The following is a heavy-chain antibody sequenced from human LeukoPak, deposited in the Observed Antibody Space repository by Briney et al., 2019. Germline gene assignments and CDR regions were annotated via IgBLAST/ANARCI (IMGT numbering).Heavy chain of an antibody. D-gene: IGHD3-10*01. CDR2: IYYSGAA. J-gene: IGHJ4*02. CDR1: GDSISDYY. V-gene: IGHV4-59*08. Sequence: SETLSLTCTVPGDSISDYYWSWIRQPPGKGLEWIGHIYYSGAANYNPSLKSRVTISVDTSKNQFSLWLNFVTAADTAVYFCARRDYGSGSYGDWGRGILVTVS. CDR3: ARRDYGSGSYGD.